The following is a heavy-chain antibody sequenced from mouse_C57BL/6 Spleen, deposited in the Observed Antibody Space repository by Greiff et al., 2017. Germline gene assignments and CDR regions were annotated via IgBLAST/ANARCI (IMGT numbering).Heavy chain of an antibody. V-gene: IGHV1-18*01. CDR1: GYTFTDYK. CDR3: ARGAYYDYFAY. J-gene: IGHJ3*01. D-gene: IGHD2-4*01. Sequence: VQLQQSGPELVKPGASVKIPCKASGYTFTDYKMDWVKQSPGKSLEWIGDINPNNGGTIYNQKFKGKATLTVDKSSSTAYMELRSLTSEDTAVYYCARGAYYDYFAYWGQGTLVTVSA. CDR2: INPNNGGT.